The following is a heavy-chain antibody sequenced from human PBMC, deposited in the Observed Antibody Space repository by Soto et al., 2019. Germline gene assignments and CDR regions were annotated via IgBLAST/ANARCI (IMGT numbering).Heavy chain of an antibody. CDR1: GGSISSSSYY. J-gene: IGHJ4*02. Sequence: QLQLQESGPGLVKPSETLSLTCTVSGGSISSSSYYWGWIRQPPGKGLEWIGSIYYSGSTYYNPSLKSRVTISVDTSKNQFSLKLSSVTAADTAVYYCARLFVSENGYSSSFPNPNFDYWGQGTLVTVSS. CDR3: ARLFVSENGYSSSFPNPNFDY. V-gene: IGHV4-39*01. D-gene: IGHD6-13*01. CDR2: IYYSGST.